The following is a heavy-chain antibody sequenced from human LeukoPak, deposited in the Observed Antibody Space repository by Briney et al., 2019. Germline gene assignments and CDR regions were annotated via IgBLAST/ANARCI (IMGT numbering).Heavy chain of an antibody. CDR1: GGSISSGGYS. V-gene: IGHV4-30-2*01. CDR3: ARGRPPITMMGGVLFGI. CDR2: IYHSGST. D-gene: IGHD3-22*01. Sequence: KPSETLSLTCAVSGGSISSGGYSWSWIRQPPGKGLEWIGYIYHSGSTYYNPSLKSRVTISVDRSKNQFSLKLSSVTAADTAVYYCARGRPPITMMGGVLFGIWGQGTMVTVSS. J-gene: IGHJ3*02.